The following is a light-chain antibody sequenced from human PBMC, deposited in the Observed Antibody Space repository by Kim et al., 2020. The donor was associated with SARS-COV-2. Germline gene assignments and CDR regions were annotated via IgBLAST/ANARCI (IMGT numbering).Light chain of an antibody. J-gene: IGKJ5*01. CDR3: LQYNSYPPT. V-gene: IGKV1-8*01. CDR2: AAS. CDR1: QGISNY. Sequence: AIRMTQSPSSLSASTGDRVTITCRASQGISNYLAWYQQNPGKAPKLLIYAASTLQSGVPSRFSGSGSGTEFTLTISCLQSEDFATYYCLQYNSYPPTFGQGTRLEIK.